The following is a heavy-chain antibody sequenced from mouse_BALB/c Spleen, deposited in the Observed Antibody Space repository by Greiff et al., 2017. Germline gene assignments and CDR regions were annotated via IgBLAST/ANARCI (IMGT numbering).Heavy chain of an antibody. J-gene: IGHJ3*01. Sequence: VQLKESGGGLVKPGGSLKLSCAASGFAFSSYDMSWVRQTPEKRLEWVAYISSGGGSTYYPDTVTGRFTISRDNAKNTLYLKMSSLKSEDTAMYCCARQIDYDDEAYWGQGTLVTVSA. CDR1: GFAFSSYD. V-gene: IGHV5-12-1*01. CDR2: ISSGGGST. D-gene: IGHD2-4*01. CDR3: ARQIDYDDEAY.